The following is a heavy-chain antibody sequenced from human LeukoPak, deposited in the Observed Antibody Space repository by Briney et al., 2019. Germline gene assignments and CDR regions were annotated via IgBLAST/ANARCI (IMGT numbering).Heavy chain of an antibody. CDR1: GFTFSSYA. Sequence: GGSLRLSCAASGFTFSSYAINWVRQAPGKGLEWVSAISGSGGSTYYADSVTGRFTISRDNSKSTLYLQMNSLRAEDTAVYYCVRQRWLQLRYFDYWGQGTLVTVSS. CDR3: VRQRWLQLRYFDY. CDR2: ISGSGGST. J-gene: IGHJ4*02. D-gene: IGHD5-24*01. V-gene: IGHV3-23*01.